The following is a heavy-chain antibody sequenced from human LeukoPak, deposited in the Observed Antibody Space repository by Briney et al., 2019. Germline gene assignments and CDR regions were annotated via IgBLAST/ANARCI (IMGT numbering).Heavy chain of an antibody. V-gene: IGHV4-34*01. J-gene: IGHJ5*02. D-gene: IGHD5-24*01. Sequence: PSETLSLTCAVYGGSFSGYYWSWIRQPPGKGLEWIGEINHSGSTNYNPSLKSRVTISVDTSKNQFSLKLSSVTAADTAVYYCARGQGRDGYNRWFDPWGQGTLVTVSS. CDR2: INHSGST. CDR1: GGSFSGYY. CDR3: ARGQGRDGYNRWFDP.